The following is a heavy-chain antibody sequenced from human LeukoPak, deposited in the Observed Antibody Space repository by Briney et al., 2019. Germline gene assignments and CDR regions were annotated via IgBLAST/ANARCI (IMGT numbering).Heavy chain of an antibody. CDR1: GGSISSSSYY. J-gene: IGHJ4*02. CDR3: ARQVVVPAAMGDADY. Sequence: PSETLSLTCTVSGGSISSSSYYWGWIRQPPGKGLEWIGSIYYSGSTYYNPSLKSRVTISVDTSKNQFSLKLSSVTAADTAVYYCARQVVVPAAMGDADYWGQGTLVTASS. V-gene: IGHV4-39*01. CDR2: IYYSGST. D-gene: IGHD2-2*01.